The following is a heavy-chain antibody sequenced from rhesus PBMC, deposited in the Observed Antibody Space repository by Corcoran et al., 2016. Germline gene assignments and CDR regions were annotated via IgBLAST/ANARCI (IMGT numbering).Heavy chain of an antibody. J-gene: IGHJ6*01. CDR2: NYGSSGST. CDR1: GGSISSGYD. V-gene: IGHV4-76*01. CDR3: AREWGNGNYGLDS. D-gene: IGHD1-14*01. Sequence: QVQLQESGPGVVKPSETLSLTCAVSGGSISSGYDWSWIRQPPGKGLEWIGYNYGSSGSTNYNPSLKNRFTISKDASKNQFSLKLSSVTAADTAVYYCAREWGNGNYGLDSWGQGVVVTVSS.